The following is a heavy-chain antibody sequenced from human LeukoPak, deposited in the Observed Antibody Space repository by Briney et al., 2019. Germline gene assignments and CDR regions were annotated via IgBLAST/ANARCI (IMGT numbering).Heavy chain of an antibody. CDR1: GYTLTELS. CDR3: ATEARPMIVVVRHFQH. CDR2: FDPEDGET. D-gene: IGHD3-22*01. V-gene: IGHV1-24*01. J-gene: IGHJ1*01. Sequence: ASVKVSCKVSGYTLTELSMHWVRQAPGIGLEWMGGFDPEDGETIYAQKFQGRVTMTEDTSTDAAYMELSSLRSEDTAVYYCATEARPMIVVVRHFQHWGQGTLVTVSS.